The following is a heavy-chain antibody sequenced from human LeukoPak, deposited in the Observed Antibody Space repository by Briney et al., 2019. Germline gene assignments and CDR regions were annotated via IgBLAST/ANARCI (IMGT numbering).Heavy chain of an antibody. CDR1: GYTFTSYY. CDR3: ARVYRRAYCGGDCYDY. CDR2: INPSGGST. V-gene: IGHV1-46*01. D-gene: IGHD2-21*01. J-gene: IGHJ4*02. Sequence: ASVKVSCKASGYTFTSYYMHWVRQAPGQGLEWMGIINPSGGSTSYAQKFQGRVTMTRDMSTSTVYMELSSLRSEDTAVYYCARVYRRAYCGGDCYDYWGQGTLVTVSS.